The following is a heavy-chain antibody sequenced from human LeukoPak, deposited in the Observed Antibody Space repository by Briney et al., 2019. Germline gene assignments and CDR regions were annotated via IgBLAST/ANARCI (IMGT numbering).Heavy chain of an antibody. CDR1: GFTFTTYA. Sequence: GGSLRPSCAASGFTFTTYAMSWVRQAPRKGLEWVSSLSGSGGSTQYADSVRGRCTISRDNSKNTLYLQMNSLRADDTAVYYCAKDRDLTGDRKPGYFDCWGRGTLVTVSS. D-gene: IGHD7-27*01. CDR2: LSGSGGST. V-gene: IGHV3-23*01. J-gene: IGHJ4*02. CDR3: AKDRDLTGDRKPGYFDC.